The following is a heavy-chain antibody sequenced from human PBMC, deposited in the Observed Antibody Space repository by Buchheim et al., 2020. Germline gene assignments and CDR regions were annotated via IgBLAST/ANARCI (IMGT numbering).Heavy chain of an antibody. CDR2: IWYDGSNK. Sequence: QVQLVESGGGVVQPGRSLRLSCAASGFTFSSYGMHWVRQAPGKGLEWVAVIWYDGSNKYYADSVKGRFTISRDNSKNTLYLQMNSLRAEDTAVYYCAREGEMAKDIGEHYYYYGMDVWGQGTT. J-gene: IGHJ6*02. D-gene: IGHD3-10*01. CDR1: GFTFSSYG. V-gene: IGHV3-33*01. CDR3: AREGEMAKDIGEHYYYYGMDV.